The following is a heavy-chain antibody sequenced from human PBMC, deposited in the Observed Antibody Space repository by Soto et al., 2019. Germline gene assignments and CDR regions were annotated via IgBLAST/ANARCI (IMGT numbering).Heavy chain of an antibody. CDR3: ARDPDPYSSSDPSDY. D-gene: IGHD6-13*01. V-gene: IGHV1-18*01. J-gene: IGHJ4*02. CDR1: GYTFTSYG. CDR2: ISAYNGNT. Sequence: QVQLVQSGAEVKKPGASVKVSCKASGYTFTSYGISWVRQAPGQGLEWMGWISAYNGNTNYAQKLQGKVTMTTDTSTSTAYMELRSLRSDDTAVYYCARDPDPYSSSDPSDYWGQGTLVTVSS.